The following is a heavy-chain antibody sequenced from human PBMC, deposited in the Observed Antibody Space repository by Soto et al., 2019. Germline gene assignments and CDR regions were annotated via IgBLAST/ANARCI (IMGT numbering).Heavy chain of an antibody. V-gene: IGHV4-34*01. D-gene: IGHD3-10*01. J-gene: IGHJ4*02. CDR3: ARGVRIWFGESLDY. CDR1: GGSFSGYY. Sequence: SETLSLTCAVYGGSFSGYYWSWIRQPPGKGLEWIGEINHSGSTNYNPSLKSRVTISVDTSKNQFSLKLSSVTAADTAVYYCARGVRIWFGESLDYWGQGTLVTVSS. CDR2: INHSGST.